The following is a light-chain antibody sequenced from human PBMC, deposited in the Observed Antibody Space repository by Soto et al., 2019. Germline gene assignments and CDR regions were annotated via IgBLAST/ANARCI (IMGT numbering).Light chain of an antibody. CDR2: DAS. J-gene: IGKJ4*01. V-gene: IGKV3-11*01. CDR1: QSVSSY. Sequence: ELVLTQSPATLSLSPGERATLSCRASQSVSSYLAWYQQKPGQAPRLLIYDASNRATGSPARFSGSGSGTDFTLSISSLEPEDFAVYYCQQRSNWPLLTFGGGTKVEIK. CDR3: QQRSNWPLLT.